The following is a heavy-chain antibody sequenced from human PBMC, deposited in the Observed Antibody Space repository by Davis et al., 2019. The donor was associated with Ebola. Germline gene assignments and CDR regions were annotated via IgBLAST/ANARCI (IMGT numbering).Heavy chain of an antibody. D-gene: IGHD2-21*02. CDR2: ISYNGGNK. Sequence: GESLKISCAASGFTFSDYYMSWIRQAPGKGLEWVAVISYNGGNKYYADSVKGRFTISRDNSKNTLYLQMNSLRAEDTAVYYCAKGSSAHCGADCLEYFQHWGQGTLVTVSS. J-gene: IGHJ1*01. CDR1: GFTFSDYY. V-gene: IGHV3-30*18. CDR3: AKGSSAHCGADCLEYFQH.